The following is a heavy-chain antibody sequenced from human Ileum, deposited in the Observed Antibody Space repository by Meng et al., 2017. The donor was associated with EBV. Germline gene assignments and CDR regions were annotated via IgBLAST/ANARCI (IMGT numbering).Heavy chain of an antibody. D-gene: IGHD3-10*01. J-gene: IGHJ4*02. CDR3: ARDQAMIRY. V-gene: IGHV1-69*01. Sequence: QGQRVQSGGGDKKPGSSVKVPCKASGGTFTNYAINWVRQAPGQGLEWMGGAIPVFGTPNYAQKFQGRVTITADESTNTAYMELYSLRSEDTAVYYCARDQAMIRYWGQGTLVTVSS. CDR2: AIPVFGTP. CDR1: GGTFTNYA.